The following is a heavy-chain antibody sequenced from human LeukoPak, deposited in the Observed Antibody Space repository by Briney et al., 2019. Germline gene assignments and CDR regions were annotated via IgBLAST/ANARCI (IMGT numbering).Heavy chain of an antibody. CDR3: ARDSSGIYAFDI. Sequence: GGSLRLSCAASGFTFSSYAMSWVRQAPGKGLEWVLAISGSGGSTYYADSVKGRFTISRDNSKNTLYLQLNSLRAEDTAVYYCARDSSGIYAFDIWGQGTMVTVSS. V-gene: IGHV3-23*01. D-gene: IGHD3-10*01. CDR2: ISGSGGST. J-gene: IGHJ3*02. CDR1: GFTFSSYA.